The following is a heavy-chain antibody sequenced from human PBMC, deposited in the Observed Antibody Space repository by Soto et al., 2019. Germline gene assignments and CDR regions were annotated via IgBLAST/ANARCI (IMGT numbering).Heavy chain of an antibody. V-gene: IGHV1-69*12. CDR1: GGTFSSYA. J-gene: IGHJ6*02. CDR2: IIPIFGTA. Sequence: QVQLVQSGAEVKKPGSSVKVSCKASGGTFSSYAISWVRQAPGQGLEWMGGIIPIFGTANYAQKFQGRGTITADESTSTAYMELSSLRSEDTAVYYCASSISTSTYYYYDGMDVWGQGTTVTVSS. D-gene: IGHD2-2*01. CDR3: ASSISTSTYYYYDGMDV.